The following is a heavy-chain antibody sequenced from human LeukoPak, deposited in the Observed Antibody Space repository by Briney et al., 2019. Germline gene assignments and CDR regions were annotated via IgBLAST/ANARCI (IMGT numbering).Heavy chain of an antibody. CDR3: AKMKGPPLTTYCMDV. D-gene: IGHD3-22*01. CDR1: GFTFSGFA. V-gene: IGHV3-23*01. J-gene: IGHJ6*01. CDR2: ISCGGDNT. Sequence: GGSLRLSCAASGFTFSGFAMGWVRRPPGKGLEWVAVISCGGDNTFYADSVKGRFTAFRDNSKKTLYLEMNSMRAEDTAIYYWAKMKGPPLTTYCMDVGGQGTTVTVSS.